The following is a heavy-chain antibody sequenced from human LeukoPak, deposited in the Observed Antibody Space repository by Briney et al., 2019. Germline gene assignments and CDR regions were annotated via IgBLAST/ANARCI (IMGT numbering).Heavy chain of an antibody. V-gene: IGHV3-48*02. CDR1: GFTFSRYA. CDR3: ARSLDDTSLFDQ. Sequence: RSGGSLRLSCAASGFTFSRYAMNWVRQTPGKGLEWVSYIRSGSSTIWYADSVKGRFTISRDNGKNSLYLQMDSLRDDDTAVYYCARSLDDTSLFDQWGQGTLVTVSS. D-gene: IGHD2-2*01. J-gene: IGHJ4*02. CDR2: IRSGSSTI.